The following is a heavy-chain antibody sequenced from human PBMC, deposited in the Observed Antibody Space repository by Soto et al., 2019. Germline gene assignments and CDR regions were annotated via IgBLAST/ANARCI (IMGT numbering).Heavy chain of an antibody. Sequence: EVQLLESGGGLVQVGGSLRLSCVGSGFGFDSYAMSWVRQAPGKGLEWVSGIGGSGGAIEYADSVRGRFTISRDNSRNALYLHMNSLRAEDTAVYYCAKALWFGESSHYFDYWGQGTLVTVCS. V-gene: IGHV3-23*01. J-gene: IGHJ4*02. D-gene: IGHD3-10*01. CDR2: IGGSGGAI. CDR1: GFGFDSYA. CDR3: AKALWFGESSHYFDY.